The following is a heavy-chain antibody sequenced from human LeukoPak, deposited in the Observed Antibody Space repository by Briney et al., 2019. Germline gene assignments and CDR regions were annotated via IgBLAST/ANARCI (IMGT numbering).Heavy chain of an antibody. Sequence: GGSLRLSCAASGFTVSSNYMSWVRQAPGKGLEWVSVIYSGGSTYYADSVKSRFTISRDNSKNTLYLQMNSLRAEDTAVYYCARCYDYYDSSGAPFDPWGQGTLVTVSS. CDR3: ARCYDYYDSSGAPFDP. CDR2: IYSGGST. J-gene: IGHJ5*02. CDR1: GFTVSSNY. V-gene: IGHV3-53*01. D-gene: IGHD3-22*01.